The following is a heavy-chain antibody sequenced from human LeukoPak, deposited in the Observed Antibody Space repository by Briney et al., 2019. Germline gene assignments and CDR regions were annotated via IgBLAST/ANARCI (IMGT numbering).Heavy chain of an antibody. CDR1: GFSLSTSGVG. J-gene: IGHJ5*02. Sequence: SGPTLVNPTQTLTLTCTFSGFSLSTSGVGVGWIRQPPGKALEWLALIYWDDDKRYSPSLKSRLTITKDTSKNQVVLTMTNMGPVDTATYYCAHRSADYYDSSRWFDPWGQGTLVTVSS. CDR3: AHRSADYYDSSRWFDP. D-gene: IGHD3-22*01. V-gene: IGHV2-5*02. CDR2: IYWDDDK.